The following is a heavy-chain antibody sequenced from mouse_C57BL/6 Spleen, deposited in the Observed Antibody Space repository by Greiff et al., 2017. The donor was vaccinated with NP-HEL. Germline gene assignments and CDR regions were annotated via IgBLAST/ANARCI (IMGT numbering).Heavy chain of an antibody. CDR2: IWSGGST. CDR1: GFSLTSYG. J-gene: IGHJ4*01. D-gene: IGHD1-1*01. V-gene: IGHV2-2*01. CDR3: ASSITTVVYYYAMDY. Sequence: QVHVKQSGPGLVQPSQSLSITCTVSGFSLTSYGVHWVRQSPGKGLEWLGVIWSGGSTDYNAAFISRLSISKDNSKSQVFFKMNSLQADDTAIYYCASSITTVVYYYAMDYWGQGTSVTVSS.